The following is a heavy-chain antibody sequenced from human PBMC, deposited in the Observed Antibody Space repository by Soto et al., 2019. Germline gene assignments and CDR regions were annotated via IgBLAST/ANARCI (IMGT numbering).Heavy chain of an antibody. CDR2: ISGTAHAS. Sequence: EVQLLESGGGLVQPGGSLRISCAASGFDFSNYGMSWVRQAPGKGLEWVSAISGTAHASYYAASVKGRFTISRDNSKNNLYLLMNSLRVEDTAVYFCVKDAPQPFSDWGQGALVTVSS. CDR1: GFDFSNYG. V-gene: IGHV3-23*01. D-gene: IGHD3-3*02. J-gene: IGHJ4*02. CDR3: VKDAPQPFSD.